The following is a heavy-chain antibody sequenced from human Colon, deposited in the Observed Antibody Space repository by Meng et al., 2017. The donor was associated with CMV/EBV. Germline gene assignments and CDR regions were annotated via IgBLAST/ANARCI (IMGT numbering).Heavy chain of an antibody. V-gene: IGHV3-48*03. CDR3: ARGARPGTYSYDGGDWPINWFHP. CDR2: ISVTGSTI. D-gene: IGHD2-21*01. Sequence: GGSLRLSCAASGFKFRDYEWNWVRQAPGKGLEWISHISVTGSTIYYADSVKGRFTIYRDNDESSLYLQMNSLSAEDTGVYYCARGARPGTYSYDGGDWPINWFHPWGQGTQVTVSS. J-gene: IGHJ5*02. CDR1: GFKFRDYE.